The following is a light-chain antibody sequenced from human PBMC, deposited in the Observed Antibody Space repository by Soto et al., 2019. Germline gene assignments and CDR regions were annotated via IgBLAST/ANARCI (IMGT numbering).Light chain of an antibody. CDR2: EVT. CDR1: SRDIGNYNY. V-gene: IGLV2-14*01. Sequence: QSVLTQPASVSGSPGQSITISCTGTSRDIGNYNYVSWYQHHPGKAPKLIIYEVTDRPSGVSNRSSASKSGNTASLTISGLQAEDEADYYCSSYTTTTTVIFGGGTKLTVL. J-gene: IGLJ2*01. CDR3: SSYTTTTTVI.